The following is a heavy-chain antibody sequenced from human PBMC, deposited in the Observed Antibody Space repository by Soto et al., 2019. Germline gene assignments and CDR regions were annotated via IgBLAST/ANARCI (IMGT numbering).Heavy chain of an antibody. CDR3: ARGRGRYSSGWSWFDP. CDR1: GGTIRSPDW. D-gene: IGHD6-19*01. J-gene: IGHJ5*02. V-gene: IGHV4-4*02. CDR2: ISQSGST. Sequence: SETLSLTCGVSGGTIRSPDWWTWVRQPPGKGLEWIGEISQSGSTNYTPSLESRVTISVDKSKNQLSLTLTSVTAADTAVYFCARGRGRYSSGWSWFDPWGQGILVTVSS.